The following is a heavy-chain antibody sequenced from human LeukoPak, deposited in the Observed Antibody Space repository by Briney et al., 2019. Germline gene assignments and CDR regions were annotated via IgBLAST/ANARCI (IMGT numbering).Heavy chain of an antibody. CDR1: GGSISSYY. Sequence: PSETLSLTCTVSGGSISSYYWSWIRQPPGKGLEWIGYVYYSGISNYNPSLKSRVTISVDPSKNQFSLKLNSVTAADTAVYYCARDLGFCSSTSCYPWFDPWGQGTLVIVSS. V-gene: IGHV4-59*01. CDR2: VYYSGIS. D-gene: IGHD2-2*01. CDR3: ARDLGFCSSTSCYPWFDP. J-gene: IGHJ5*02.